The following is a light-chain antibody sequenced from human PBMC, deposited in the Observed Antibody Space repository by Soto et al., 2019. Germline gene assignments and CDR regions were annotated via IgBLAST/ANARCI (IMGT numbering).Light chain of an antibody. Sequence: DIQLTQSPSFPSSSLGDGVTITCRASQGISNYLAWYQQKAGKAPKLLIPTASTLQNGVPSRFSGTVSGTEGTLTISSLQNEDLPTYDCQHRHSYTLTFGGGTKVDI. CDR2: TAS. J-gene: IGKJ4*01. CDR1: QGISNY. V-gene: IGKV1-9*01. CDR3: QHRHSYTLT.